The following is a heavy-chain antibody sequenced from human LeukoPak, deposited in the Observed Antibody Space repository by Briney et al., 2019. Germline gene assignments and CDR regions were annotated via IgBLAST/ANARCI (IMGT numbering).Heavy chain of an antibody. Sequence: SETLSLTCAVYGGSFSGYYWSWIRQPPGKGLEWIGEINHSGSTNYNPSLKRRVTISVDTSKNQFSLKLSSVTAADTAVYYCARFPRIQLWSSYGMDVWGQGTTVTVSS. CDR3: ARFPRIQLWSSYGMDV. CDR1: GGSFSGYY. D-gene: IGHD5-18*01. CDR2: INHSGST. J-gene: IGHJ6*02. V-gene: IGHV4-34*01.